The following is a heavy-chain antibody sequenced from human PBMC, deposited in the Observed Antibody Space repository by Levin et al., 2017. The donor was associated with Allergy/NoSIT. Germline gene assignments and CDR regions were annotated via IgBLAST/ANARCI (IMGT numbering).Heavy chain of an antibody. D-gene: IGHD1-26*01. J-gene: IGHJ4*02. Sequence: GESLKISCAASGFTFSSYAMHWVRQAPGKGLEWVAVISYDGSNKYYADSVKGRFTISRDNSKNTLYLQMNSLRAEDTAVYYCASTRVGATDYWGQGTLVTVSS. CDR3: ASTRVGATDY. CDR2: ISYDGSNK. CDR1: GFTFSSYA. V-gene: IGHV3-30-3*01.